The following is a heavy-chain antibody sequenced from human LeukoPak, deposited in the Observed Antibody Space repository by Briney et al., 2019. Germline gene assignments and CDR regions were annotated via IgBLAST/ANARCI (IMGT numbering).Heavy chain of an antibody. J-gene: IGHJ4*02. V-gene: IGHV4-39*07. CDR2: IYYSGST. CDR1: GGSISSSSYY. CDR3: ARAPSIWFGELSPFDY. D-gene: IGHD3-10*01. Sequence: SETLSLTCTVSGGSISSSSYYWGWIRQPPGKGLEWIGRIYYSGSTNYNPSLKSRVTISVDTSKNQFSLKLSSVTAADTAVYYCARAPSIWFGELSPFDYCGQGTLVTVSS.